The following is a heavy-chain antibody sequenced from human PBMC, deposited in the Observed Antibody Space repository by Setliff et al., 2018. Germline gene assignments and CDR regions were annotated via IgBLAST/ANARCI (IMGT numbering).Heavy chain of an antibody. D-gene: IGHD3-9*01. CDR3: ARHALSFDSAWDV. V-gene: IGHV4-34*01. J-gene: IGHJ6*04. CDR1: GGSFSGHY. Sequence: SETLSLTCAVYGGSFSGHYWSWIRQPPGKGLEWIGEINHSGFTNYNPSLKSRVTVSLDSSKNQFSLNLNSATAADTAVYYCARHALSFDSAWDVWGKGTTVTVSS. CDR2: INHSGFT.